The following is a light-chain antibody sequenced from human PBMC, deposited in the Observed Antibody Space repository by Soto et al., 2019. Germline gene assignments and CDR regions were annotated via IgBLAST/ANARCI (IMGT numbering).Light chain of an antibody. CDR3: QQYGGSRWT. Sequence: EIVLTQSPGTLSLSPGERATLSCRASQTVTSSYFAWYQQRPGQAPRLLIYATSSRATGIPDRFSGSGSGTDFTLTISSLDPEDFAVYYCQQYGGSRWTFGQGTKV. CDR1: QTVTSSY. CDR2: ATS. J-gene: IGKJ1*01. V-gene: IGKV3-20*01.